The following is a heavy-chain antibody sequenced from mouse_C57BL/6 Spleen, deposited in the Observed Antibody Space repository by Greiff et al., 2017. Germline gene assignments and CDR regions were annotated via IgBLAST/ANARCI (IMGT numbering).Heavy chain of an antibody. Sequence: EVKLQESGPGLVKPSQSLSLTCSVTGYSITSGYYWNWIRQFPGNKLEWMGYISYDGSNNYNPSLKNRISITRDTSKNQFFLKLNSVTTEDTATYYCARRGYDGYYFDYWGQGTTLTVSS. CDR2: ISYDGSN. CDR3: ARRGYDGYYFDY. V-gene: IGHV3-6*01. D-gene: IGHD2-3*01. J-gene: IGHJ2*01. CDR1: GYSITSGYY.